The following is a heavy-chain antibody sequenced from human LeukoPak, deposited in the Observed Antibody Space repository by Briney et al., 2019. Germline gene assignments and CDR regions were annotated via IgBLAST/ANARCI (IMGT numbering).Heavy chain of an antibody. D-gene: IGHD5-18*01. CDR2: INTGDSHT. J-gene: IGHJ4*03. CDR1: GYSFSSYW. CDR3: ERIYSYSDKTDY. Sequence: GESLKISSQALGYSFSSYWNAWVRQMPGKGLEWMGIINTGDSHTTYSPSSQGEVSISAHKSIRTAYLQWSSLLASDTAMSYCERIYSYSDKTDYWGQGTLVTVSS. V-gene: IGHV5-51*01.